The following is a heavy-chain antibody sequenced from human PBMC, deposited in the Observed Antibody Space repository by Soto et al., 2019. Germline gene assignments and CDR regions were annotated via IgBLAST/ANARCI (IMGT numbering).Heavy chain of an antibody. CDR3: ARSDNYVPFDH. CDR1: GGSISSGDYH. D-gene: IGHD4-4*01. Sequence: QVQLQESGPGLVKPSQTLSLTCTVSGGSISSGDYHWSWIRQPPGKGLEWIGYIYYSGFTYYNPSLNSRLTMSVDTSKNQFSLKLSSVIAADTAVYYCARSDNYVPFDHWGQGTLVTVSS. CDR2: IYYSGFT. J-gene: IGHJ4*02. V-gene: IGHV4-30-4*01.